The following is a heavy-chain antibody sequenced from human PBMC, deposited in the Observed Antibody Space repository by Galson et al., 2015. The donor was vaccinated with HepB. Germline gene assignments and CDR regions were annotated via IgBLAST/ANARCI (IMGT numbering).Heavy chain of an antibody. J-gene: IGHJ2*01. Sequence: SLRLSCAASGFIFSDYYMSWVRQAPGKGLEWVSYISSSGSRMYYADSVKGRFTISRDNAKKSLYLQMNSLRAEDTAVYYCARSRETYCSSTSCYIEGHWYFDLWGRGTLVTASS. CDR1: GFIFSDYY. CDR2: ISSSGSRM. D-gene: IGHD2-2*02. V-gene: IGHV3-11*01. CDR3: ARSRETYCSSTSCYIEGHWYFDL.